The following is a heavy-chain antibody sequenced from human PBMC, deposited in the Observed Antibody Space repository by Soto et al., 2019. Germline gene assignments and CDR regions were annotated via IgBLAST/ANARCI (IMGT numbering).Heavy chain of an antibody. CDR1: GFIFNNYG. D-gene: IGHD2-21*02. CDR2: ISEDGNRK. Sequence: QEQVVESGGGVAQPGTSLRLSCTVSGFIFNNYGMQWVRQAPGKGLEWVAVISEDGNRKYYVDSVKGRFTVARDNSKNTVYLQKNSLRAEDSAVYYCTKGWGLGFDLCVSWGQGTLVTAAS. CDR3: TKGWGLGFDLCVS. V-gene: IGHV3-30*18. J-gene: IGHJ5*02.